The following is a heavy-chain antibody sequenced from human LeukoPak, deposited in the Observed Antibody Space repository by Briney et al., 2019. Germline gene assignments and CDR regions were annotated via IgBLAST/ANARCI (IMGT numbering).Heavy chain of an antibody. V-gene: IGHV3-30*04. CDR2: ISYDGSNE. D-gene: IGHD1-26*01. Sequence: GGSLRLSCAASGFTFSSYVMHWVRQAPGRGLEWVAIISYDGSNEYYANSVKGRFTISRDNSKNTLYLQMNSLRAADTALYYCAKDGDTVSGTYYFDMDVWGKGTTVTISS. J-gene: IGHJ6*03. CDR3: AKDGDTVSGTYYFDMDV. CDR1: GFTFSSYV.